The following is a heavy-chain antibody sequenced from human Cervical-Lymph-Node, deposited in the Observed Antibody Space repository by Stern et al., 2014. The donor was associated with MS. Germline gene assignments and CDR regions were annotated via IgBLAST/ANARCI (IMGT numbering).Heavy chain of an antibody. D-gene: IGHD3-10*01. V-gene: IGHV1-69*17. CDR1: GGSFSDYA. CDR3: ARTYYYGTGTYSYHYYGMDV. CDR2: IIPIFGIA. J-gene: IGHJ6*02. Sequence: QVQLVQSGAEVKKPGSSVKVSCEASGGSFSDYALSWVRQAPGQGLEWMGGIIPIFGIANYAQKFQGRVTITTDKFTSTAYMELRSLRSEDTAVYYCARTYYYGTGTYSYHYYGMDVWGQGTTVTVSS.